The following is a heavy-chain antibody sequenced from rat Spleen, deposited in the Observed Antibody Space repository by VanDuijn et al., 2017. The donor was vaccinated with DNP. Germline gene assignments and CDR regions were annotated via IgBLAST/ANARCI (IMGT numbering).Heavy chain of an antibody. CDR2: VSGGGIT. J-gene: IGHJ2*01. CDR3: ARSDYSDDGFYYGYFDY. V-gene: IGHV2-6*01. Sequence: QVQLKESGPGLVQPSQTLSLTCTVPGFSLTDYSVAWLRQPPGKGLEWIAAVSGGGITYYNSALRSRLSISRDTSKSQVFLRMNSLQTEDTAMYFCARSDYSDDGFYYGYFDYWGQGVMVTVSS. D-gene: IGHD1-12*02. CDR1: GFSLTDYS.